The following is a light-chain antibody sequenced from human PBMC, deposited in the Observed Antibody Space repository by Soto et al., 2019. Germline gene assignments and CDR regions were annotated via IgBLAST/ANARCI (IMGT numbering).Light chain of an antibody. Sequence: EVVLTQSPGTLSLSPGERATLSCRASQSVSSNFLAWYQHTPGQAPRLLIYSASSRATGTPDRFRGSGSGTDFTLTINRLDPEDFAVYYCQQYGRSITFGGGTNVEIK. V-gene: IGKV3-20*01. CDR2: SAS. CDR3: QQYGRSIT. J-gene: IGKJ4*01. CDR1: QSVSSNF.